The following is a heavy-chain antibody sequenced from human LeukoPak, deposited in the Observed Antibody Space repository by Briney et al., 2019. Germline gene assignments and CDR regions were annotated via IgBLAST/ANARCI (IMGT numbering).Heavy chain of an antibody. CDR3: ARVYSGYDGWAFDI. CDR2: IYYSGST. Sequence: PSETLSLTCTVSGGSISSSRYYWGWIRQPPGKGLEWLGSIYYSGSTDYNPSLKSRVTISVDTSKNQFSLKLSSVTAADTAVYYCARVYSGYDGWAFDIWGQGTMVTVSS. J-gene: IGHJ3*02. V-gene: IGHV4-39*07. D-gene: IGHD5-12*01. CDR1: GGSISSSRYY.